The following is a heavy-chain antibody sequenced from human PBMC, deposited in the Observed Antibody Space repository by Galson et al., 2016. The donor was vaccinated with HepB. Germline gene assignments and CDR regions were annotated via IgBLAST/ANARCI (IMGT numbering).Heavy chain of an antibody. D-gene: IGHD6-13*01. CDR1: GFTFHAYG. J-gene: IGHJ4*02. Sequence: SLRLSCAASGFTFHAYGIHWVRQAPGKGLEWVAGITWSGDRMGYADAVKGRFTISRDNARNSLYLQLNNLKPDDTAFYYRAKDRDEAAGGFDYWGQGTLVTVSS. V-gene: IGHV3-9*01. CDR3: AKDRDEAAGGFDY. CDR2: ITWSGDRM.